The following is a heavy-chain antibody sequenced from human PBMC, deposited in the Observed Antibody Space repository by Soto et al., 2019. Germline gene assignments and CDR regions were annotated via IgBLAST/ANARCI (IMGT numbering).Heavy chain of an antibody. CDR1: GVTFSSYS. J-gene: IGHJ3*02. D-gene: IGHD3-10*01. Sequence: PGGSLRLSCAAAGVTFSSYSMNWVRQAPGKGLEWVSSISSSSSYIYYADSVKGRFTISRDNAKNSLYLQMNSLRAEDTAVYYCAREAGLFGAFDIWGQGTMVTVSS. CDR3: AREAGLFGAFDI. CDR2: ISSSSSYI. V-gene: IGHV3-21*01.